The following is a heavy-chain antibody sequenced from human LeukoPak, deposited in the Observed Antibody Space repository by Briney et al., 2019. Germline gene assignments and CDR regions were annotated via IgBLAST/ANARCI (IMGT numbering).Heavy chain of an antibody. CDR3: AKDRARRYFDWLSHPSPFIDY. V-gene: IGHV3-23*01. D-gene: IGHD3-9*01. CDR1: GFTFSSYA. J-gene: IGHJ4*02. Sequence: GGSLRLSCAASGFTFSSYAMSWVRQAPGKGLEWVSAISGSGGSTYYADSVKGRFTISRDNSKNTLYLQMNSLRAEDTAVYYCAKDRARRYFDWLSHPSPFIDYWGQGTLVTVSS. CDR2: ISGSGGST.